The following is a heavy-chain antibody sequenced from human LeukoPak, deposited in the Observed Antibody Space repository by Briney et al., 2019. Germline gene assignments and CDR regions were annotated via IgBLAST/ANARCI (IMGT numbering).Heavy chain of an antibody. CDR2: INHSGST. Sequence: SETLSLTCAVYGGSFSGYYWSWVRQPPGKGLEWIGEINHSGSTNYNPSLKSRVTMSVDTSKNQFSLKLSTVTAADTAVYYCARGRPWYCSSTSCYKGGYFDYWGQGTLVTVSS. J-gene: IGHJ4*02. D-gene: IGHD2-2*02. CDR1: GGSFSGYY. CDR3: ARGRPWYCSSTSCYKGGYFDY. V-gene: IGHV4-34*01.